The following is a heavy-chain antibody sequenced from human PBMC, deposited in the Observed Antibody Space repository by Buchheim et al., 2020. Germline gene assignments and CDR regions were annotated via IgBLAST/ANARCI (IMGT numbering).Heavy chain of an antibody. Sequence: DVQLLESGGGLVQPGGSLRLSCAASGFTFSDYALSWVRQAPGKGLEWVSGISGSGGNTYYADSVKGRFPISRDNTRQTVFLQMNSLRDEDTALYYCAKPLYSGVFYFHSWGQGTL. J-gene: IGHJ4*02. CDR2: ISGSGGNT. D-gene: IGHD1-26*01. CDR3: AKPLYSGVFYFHS. CDR1: GFTFSDYA. V-gene: IGHV3-23*01.